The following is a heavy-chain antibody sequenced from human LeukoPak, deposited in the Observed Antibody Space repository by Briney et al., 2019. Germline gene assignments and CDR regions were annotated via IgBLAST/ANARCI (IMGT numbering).Heavy chain of an antibody. D-gene: IGHD3-22*01. CDR2: INPSGGST. J-gene: IGHJ4*02. CDR3: ARDQYYYDSSGYYLAHDYFDY. Sequence: ASVKVSCKASGYTFTSYYMHWVRQAPGQGLEWMGIINPSGGSTSYAQKFQGRVTMTRDTSTSTVYMELSSLRSEDTAVYYCARDQYYYDSSGYYLAHDYFDYWGQGTLVTVSS. V-gene: IGHV1-46*01. CDR1: GYTFTSYY.